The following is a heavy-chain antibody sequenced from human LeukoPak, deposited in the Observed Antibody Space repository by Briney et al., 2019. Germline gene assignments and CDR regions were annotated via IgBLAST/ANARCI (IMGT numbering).Heavy chain of an antibody. Sequence: GRSLRLSCAASGFTFSSYALHWVRQAPGKGLEWVAVISYDGSNKYYADSVKGRFTISRDNSKNTLYLQMNNLRPEDTAVYYCRLSYSSPNYLDYWGQGTLVTVSS. D-gene: IGHD6-19*01. CDR3: RLSYSSPNYLDY. CDR2: ISYDGSNK. CDR1: GFTFSSYA. V-gene: IGHV3-30-3*01. J-gene: IGHJ4*02.